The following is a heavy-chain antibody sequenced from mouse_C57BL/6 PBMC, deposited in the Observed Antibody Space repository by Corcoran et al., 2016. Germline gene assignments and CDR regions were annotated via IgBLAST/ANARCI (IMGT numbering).Heavy chain of an antibody. CDR3: ARGLLSNAMDY. CDR2: INTYSGVP. D-gene: IGHD2-13*01. Sequence: QIQLVQSGPELKKPGETVKISCKASGYTFTTYGVSWVKQAPGKGLKWMGWINTYSGVPTYADDFKGRFAFSLETSASTAYLQIKNLKNEDMATYFCARGLLSNAMDYWGQGTSVTVSS. CDR1: GYTFTTYG. V-gene: IGHV9-3*01. J-gene: IGHJ4*01.